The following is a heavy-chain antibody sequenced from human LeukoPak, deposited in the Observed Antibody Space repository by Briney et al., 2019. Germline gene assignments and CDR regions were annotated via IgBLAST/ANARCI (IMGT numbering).Heavy chain of an antibody. J-gene: IGHJ6*02. CDR2: KSYDGSNK. Sequence: GGSLRLSCAASGFTFSSYGMHWVRKAPGKGLEWVAVKSYDGSNKYYADSVKGRFTISRDNSKNTLYLQMNSLRAEDTAVYYCAKVLLWFGEYYYYGMDVWGQGTTVTVSS. CDR3: AKVLLWFGEYYYYGMDV. D-gene: IGHD3-10*01. V-gene: IGHV3-30*18. CDR1: GFTFSSYG.